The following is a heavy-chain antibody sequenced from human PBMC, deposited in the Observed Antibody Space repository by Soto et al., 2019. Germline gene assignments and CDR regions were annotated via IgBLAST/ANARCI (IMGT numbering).Heavy chain of an antibody. Sequence: QVQLVQSGAEVKKPGSSVKVSCKASGGTFSSYAISWVRQAPGQGLEWMGGIIPIFGTADYAQKFQGRVTIPAHESTSAADMELSSLRSEDTAVYYCARDGGVYDYSPFDYWGQGTLVTVSS. J-gene: IGHJ4*02. CDR2: IIPIFGTA. CDR1: GGTFSSYA. V-gene: IGHV1-69*12. D-gene: IGHD4-4*01. CDR3: ARDGGVYDYSPFDY.